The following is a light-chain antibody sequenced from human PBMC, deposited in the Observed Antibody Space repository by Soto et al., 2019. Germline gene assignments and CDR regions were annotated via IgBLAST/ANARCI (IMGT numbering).Light chain of an antibody. CDR1: SSNFGAGND. CDR3: QSYDSSLRGYV. Sequence: QSVLTQPPSVSGAPGQRVTISCTGSSSNFGAGNDVQWYQQLPGTAPKLHIFGNNNRPSGVPDRFSGSKSGTSASLAISGLQAEDEADYYCQSYDSSLRGYVFGTGTKLTVL. CDR2: GNN. V-gene: IGLV1-40*01. J-gene: IGLJ1*01.